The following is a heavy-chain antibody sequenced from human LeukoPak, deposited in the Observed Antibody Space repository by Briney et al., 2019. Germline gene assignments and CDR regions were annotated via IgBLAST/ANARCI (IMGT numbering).Heavy chain of an antibody. CDR2: ISYDGSNK. CDR3: AKEGRPLGYFDY. CDR1: GFTFSSYA. V-gene: IGHV3-30-3*01. Sequence: GGSLRLSCAASGFTFSSYAMHWVRQAPGKGLEWVAVISYDGSNKYYADSVKGRFTISRDNSKNTLYLQMNSLRAEDTAVYYCAKEGRPLGYFDYWGQGTLVTVSS. J-gene: IGHJ4*02.